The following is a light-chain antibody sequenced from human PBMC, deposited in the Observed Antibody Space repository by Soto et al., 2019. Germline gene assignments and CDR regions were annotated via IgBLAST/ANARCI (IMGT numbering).Light chain of an antibody. CDR2: EVS. CDR1: GSDVGNYVF. CDR3: VSYTSTSTLV. V-gene: IGLV2-14*01. J-gene: IGLJ1*01. Sequence: QSALTQPASVSGSPGQSITISCTGTGSDVGNYVFVSWYQQYPGKAPKLIIFEVSNRPSGVSDRFSGSKSGSTASLSISGLQSEDEAYYYCVSYTSTSTLVFGTGTKVTVL.